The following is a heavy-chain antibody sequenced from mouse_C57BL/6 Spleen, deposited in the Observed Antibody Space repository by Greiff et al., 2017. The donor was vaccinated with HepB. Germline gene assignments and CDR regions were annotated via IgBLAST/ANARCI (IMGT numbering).Heavy chain of an antibody. J-gene: IGHJ4*01. CDR1: GYTFTSYW. D-gene: IGHD2-4*01. CDR2: IDPSDSET. CDR3: ARGRAMITTLYYYAMDY. V-gene: IGHV1-52*01. Sequence: QVQLKQSGAELVRPGSSVKLSCKASGYTFTSYWMHWVKQRPIQGLEWIGNIDPSDSETHYNQKFKDKATLTVDKSSSTAYMQLSSLTSEDSAVYYCARGRAMITTLYYYAMDYWGQGTSVTVSS.